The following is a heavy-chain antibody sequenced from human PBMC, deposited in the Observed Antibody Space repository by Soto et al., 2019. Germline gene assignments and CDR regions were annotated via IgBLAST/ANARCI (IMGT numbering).Heavy chain of an antibody. CDR1: GGSFSGYY. V-gene: IGHV4-34*01. D-gene: IGHD3-10*01. CDR3: ARGNQYYYGSGSYYNNWFDP. CDR2: INHSGST. Sequence: APLSLTCAVYGGSFSGYYWSWIRQPPGKGLEWIGEINHSGSTNYNPSLKSRVTISVDTSKNQFSLKLSSVTAADTAVYYCARGNQYYYGSGSYYNNWFDPWGQGTLVTVSS. J-gene: IGHJ5*02.